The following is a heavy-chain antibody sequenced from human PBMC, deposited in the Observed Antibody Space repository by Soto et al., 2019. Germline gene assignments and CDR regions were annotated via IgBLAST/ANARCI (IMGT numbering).Heavy chain of an antibody. CDR1: GFTFSDYY. CDR2: ISSSSSFT. J-gene: IGHJ4*02. CDR3: AREPRYYQSSGIPPDY. Sequence: GGSLRLSCAASGFTFSDYYMTWMRQAPGKGLEWVSYISSSSSFTDYADAVKGLFSISRDNAKDSVYLQMDSLRAEDTAVDYCAREPRYYQSSGIPPDYWVQGAMVTVSS. V-gene: IGHV3-11*06. D-gene: IGHD3-10*01.